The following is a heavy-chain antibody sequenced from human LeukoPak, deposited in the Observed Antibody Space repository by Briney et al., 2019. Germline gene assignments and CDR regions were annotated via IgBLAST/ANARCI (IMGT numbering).Heavy chain of an antibody. V-gene: IGHV4-59*01. CDR2: IYYSGST. CDR1: GGSISSYY. Sequence: SETLSLTCTVSGGSISSYYWSWIRQPPGKGLEWIGYIYYSGSTNYNPSLKSRVTISVDPSKNQFSLKLSSVTAADTAVYYCARDGVVGATMEYNWFDPWGQGTLVTVSS. J-gene: IGHJ5*02. D-gene: IGHD1-26*01. CDR3: ARDGVVGATMEYNWFDP.